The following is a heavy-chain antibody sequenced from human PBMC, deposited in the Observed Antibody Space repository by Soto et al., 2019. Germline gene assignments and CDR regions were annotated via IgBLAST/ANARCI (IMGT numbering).Heavy chain of an antibody. J-gene: IGHJ4*02. V-gene: IGHV4-39*01. CDR3: ARRGAADVHFDY. CDR1: GGSISSSSYY. D-gene: IGHD6-13*01. CDR2: IYYIGST. Sequence: QLQLQESGPGLVKPSETLSLTCTVSGGSISSSSYYWGWIRQPPGKGLEWIGSIYYIGSTYYNPSLKSRVTISVDTSKNQFSLKLSSVTAADTAVYYCARRGAADVHFDYWGQGTLVTVSS.